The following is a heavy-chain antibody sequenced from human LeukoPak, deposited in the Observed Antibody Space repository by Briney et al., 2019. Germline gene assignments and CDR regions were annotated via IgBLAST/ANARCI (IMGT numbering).Heavy chain of an antibody. J-gene: IGHJ4*02. V-gene: IGHV4-38-2*02. CDR3: TRVGWLQLRPIFDY. Sequence: SETLSLTCTVSGYSISSGYYWGWIRQPPGKGLEWIGSIYHSGSTYYNPSLKSRVTISVETSKNQFSLKLSSVTAADAAVYYCTRVGWLQLRPIFDYWGQGTLVTVSS. CDR2: IYHSGST. CDR1: GYSISSGYY. D-gene: IGHD5-24*01.